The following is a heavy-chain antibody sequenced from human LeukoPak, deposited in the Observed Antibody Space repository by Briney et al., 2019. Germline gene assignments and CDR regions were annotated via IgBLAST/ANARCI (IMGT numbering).Heavy chain of an antibody. CDR1: GYAFTSYA. D-gene: IGHD2-15*01. J-gene: IGHJ6*04. V-gene: IGHV1-3*01. CDR3: ARGGRGDCSGGSCYLAYYYYYGMDV. CDR2: INAGNGNT. Sequence: GASVKVSCKASGYAFTSYAMHWVRQAPGQRLEWMGWINAGNGNTKYSQKFQGRVTITRDTSASTAYMELSSLRSEDTAVYYCARGGRGDCSGGSCYLAYYYYYGMDVWGKGTTVTVSS.